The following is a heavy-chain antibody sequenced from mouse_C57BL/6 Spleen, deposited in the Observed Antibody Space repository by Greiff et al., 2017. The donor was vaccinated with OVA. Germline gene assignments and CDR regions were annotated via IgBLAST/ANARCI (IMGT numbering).Heavy chain of an antibody. CDR1: GYTFTSYW. J-gene: IGHJ2*01. CDR2: IYPGSGST. CDR3: ARRAYYSNYGDY. V-gene: IGHV1-55*01. D-gene: IGHD2-5*01. Sequence: QVQLQQPGAELVKPGASVKMSCKASGYTFTSYWITWVKQRPGQGLEWIGDIYPGSGSTNYNEKFKSKTTLTVDTSSSTAYMQLSSLTSEDSAVYDCARRAYYSNYGDYWGQGTTLTVSS.